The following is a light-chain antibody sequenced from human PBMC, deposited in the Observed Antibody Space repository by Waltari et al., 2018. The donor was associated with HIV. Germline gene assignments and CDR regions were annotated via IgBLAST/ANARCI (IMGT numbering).Light chain of an antibody. J-gene: IGLJ2*01. CDR2: RDN. V-gene: IGLV1-47*01. Sequence: QSVLTQPPSASGTPGQRVTISCSGGSSNIGLYHVYWYQQFPGTAPKLLIDRDNRRPPGVPDRFSGSKAGTSASLGISGLRSEDEADYYCAAWDDRLSGLFGGGTKVTVL. CDR3: AAWDDRLSGL. CDR1: SSNIGLYH.